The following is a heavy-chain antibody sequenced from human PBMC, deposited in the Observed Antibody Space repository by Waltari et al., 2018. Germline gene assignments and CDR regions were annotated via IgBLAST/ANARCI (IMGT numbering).Heavy chain of an antibody. D-gene: IGHD3-22*01. CDR3: ATAGLNYYDSRTFDI. Sequence: QVQLVQSGAEVKKPGASVKVSCKVSGYTLTELSMHWVRQAPGKGLEWMGGFDPEDGETIYAQKCQGRVTMTEDTSTDTAYMELSSLRSEETAVYYCATAGLNYYDSRTFDIWGQGTMVTVSS. CDR1: GYTLTELS. J-gene: IGHJ3*02. CDR2: FDPEDGET. V-gene: IGHV1-24*01.